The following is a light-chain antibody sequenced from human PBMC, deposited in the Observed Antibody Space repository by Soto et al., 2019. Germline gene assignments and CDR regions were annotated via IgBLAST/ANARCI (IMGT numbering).Light chain of an antibody. CDR2: WAS. CDR3: QQYYNTPRT. V-gene: IGKV4-1*01. CDR1: QSVLYSSDNKNY. J-gene: IGKJ4*01. Sequence: DIVMTQSPDSLAVSLGERATINCKSSQSVLYSSDNKNYLAWYRQKPGQPPTLLIYWASTRESGVPDRFSGSGSGTDFTLTISSLQAEDVAVYYCQQYYNTPRTFGGGTKVGIK.